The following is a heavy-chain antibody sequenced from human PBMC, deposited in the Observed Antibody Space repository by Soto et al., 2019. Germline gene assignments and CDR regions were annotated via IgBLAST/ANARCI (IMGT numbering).Heavy chain of an antibody. CDR3: AKARDVSNRGYFDN. CDR2: IDGSGSGT. D-gene: IGHD3-16*01. CDR1: GFNFISDA. J-gene: IGHJ4*02. V-gene: IGHV3-23*05. Sequence: EVQLLDSGGGWVQPGGSLRLSCAAFGFNFISDAMSWVRQAPGKGLEWVSSIDGSGSGTFYADSVKGRFTISRDNSKNPLHLQMNSLGADDTAIYFCAKARDVSNRGYFDNWGQGTLVTVSS.